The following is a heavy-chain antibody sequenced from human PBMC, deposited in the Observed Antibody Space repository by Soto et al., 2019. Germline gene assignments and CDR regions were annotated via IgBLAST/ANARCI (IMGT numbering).Heavy chain of an antibody. V-gene: IGHV1-18*01. Sequence: ASVKVSCKASGYTFTSYGISWVRQAPGQGLEWMGWISAYNGNTNYAQKLQGRVTMTTDTSTSTAYMELRSLRSDDTAVYYCARGNFGSGYYTEPYGMDVWGQGTTVTVSS. J-gene: IGHJ6*02. CDR3: ARGNFGSGYYTEPYGMDV. D-gene: IGHD3-3*01. CDR2: ISAYNGNT. CDR1: GYTFTSYG.